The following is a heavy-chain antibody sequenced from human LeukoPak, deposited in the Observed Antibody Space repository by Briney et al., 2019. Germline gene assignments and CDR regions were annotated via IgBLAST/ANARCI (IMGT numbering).Heavy chain of an antibody. D-gene: IGHD6-13*01. CDR3: ARDSSSWPYYFDY. V-gene: IGHV3-48*03. Sequence: HTGGPLRLSCAASGFTLSSYETNWPPGAPGKGLEGVSYISSSGSTIYYADSVKGRFTISRDNAKNSLYLQMSSLRAEDTAVYYCARDSSSWPYYFDYWGQGTLVTVSS. CDR1: GFTLSSYE. CDR2: ISSSGSTI. J-gene: IGHJ4*02.